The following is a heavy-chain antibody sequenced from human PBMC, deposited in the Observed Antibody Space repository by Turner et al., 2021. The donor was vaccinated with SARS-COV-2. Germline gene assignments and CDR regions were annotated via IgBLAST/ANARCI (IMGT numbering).Heavy chain of an antibody. CDR1: GYTFTGYY. V-gene: IGHV1-2*02. D-gene: IGHD6-19*01. Sequence: QVQLVQSGAEVKKPGASVKVSCKASGYTFTGYYLLWVRQAPGQGLEWMGCINPNSGCTNYAQRFQGSVTMTRDTSISTAYMELSRLRSDDTAVYYCARGETIAVAGTQYFDYWGQGTLVTVSS. J-gene: IGHJ4*02. CDR3: ARGETIAVAGTQYFDY. CDR2: INPNSGCT.